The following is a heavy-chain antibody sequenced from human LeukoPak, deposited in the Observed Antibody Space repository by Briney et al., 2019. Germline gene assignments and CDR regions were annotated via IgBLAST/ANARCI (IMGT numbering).Heavy chain of an antibody. CDR2: IRYDGSNK. V-gene: IGHV3-30*02. Sequence: PGGSLRLSCAASGFTFSSYGMHWVRQAPGKGLEWVAFIRYDGSNKYYADSVKGRFTISRDNAKNTLYLQMNSLRAEDTAVYYCAKDGPIVGATMGMNAEKYYYYYMDVWGKGTTVTVSS. J-gene: IGHJ6*03. CDR1: GFTFSSYG. D-gene: IGHD1-26*01. CDR3: AKDGPIVGATMGMNAEKYYYYYMDV.